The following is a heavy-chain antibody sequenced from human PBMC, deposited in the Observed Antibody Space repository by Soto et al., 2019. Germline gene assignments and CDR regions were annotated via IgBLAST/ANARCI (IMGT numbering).Heavy chain of an antibody. CDR1: GFTFDDYS. J-gene: IGHJ4*02. D-gene: IGHD5-12*01. Sequence: GGSLRLSCAASGFTFDDYSMHWVRQAPGKGLEWVSGISWNSVSIGYADSVKGRFTISRDNAKNSLYLQMNSLRSEDTALYYCAKDMGYDLSPAGYFEYWGQGTLVTVSS. CDR3: AKDMGYDLSPAGYFEY. CDR2: ISWNSVSI. V-gene: IGHV3-9*01.